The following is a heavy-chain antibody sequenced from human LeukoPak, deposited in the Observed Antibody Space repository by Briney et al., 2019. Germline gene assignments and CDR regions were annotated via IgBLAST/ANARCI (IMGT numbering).Heavy chain of an antibody. D-gene: IGHD6-19*01. J-gene: IGHJ4*02. Sequence: GGSLRLSCAASGFTFSSYSMNWVRQAPGKGLEWVSSISSSGIYMYHADSVKGRFTISRDNAKNSLYLQMNSLRAEDTAVYYCAGDGVVAGTSGRHFDYWGQGTLVTVSS. CDR2: ISSSGIYM. CDR1: GFTFSSYS. CDR3: AGDGVVAGTSGRHFDY. V-gene: IGHV3-21*06.